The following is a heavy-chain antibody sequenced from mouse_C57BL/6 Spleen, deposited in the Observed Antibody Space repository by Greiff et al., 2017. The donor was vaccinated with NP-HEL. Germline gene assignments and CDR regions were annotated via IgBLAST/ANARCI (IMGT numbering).Heavy chain of an antibody. V-gene: IGHV1-81*01. Sequence: VQGVESGAELARPGASVKLSCKASGYTFTSYGISWVKQRTGQGLEWIGEIYPRSGNTYYNEKFKGKATLTADKSSSTAYMELRSLTSEDSAVYFCARALLYYGSRLDYWGQGTTLTVSS. D-gene: IGHD1-1*01. CDR2: IYPRSGNT. CDR3: ARALLYYGSRLDY. J-gene: IGHJ2*01. CDR1: GYTFTSYG.